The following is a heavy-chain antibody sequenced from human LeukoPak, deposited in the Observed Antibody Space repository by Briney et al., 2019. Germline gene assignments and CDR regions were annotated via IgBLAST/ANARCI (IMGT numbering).Heavy chain of an antibody. V-gene: IGHV3-23*01. J-gene: IGHJ4*02. CDR2: ISGSGGST. Sequence: GGSLRLSCAASGFTFSSYALSWARQAPGKGLEWVSAISGSGGSTYYADSMKGRFTISRDNSKNTLYLQMNSLRAEDTAVYYCAKDEEEAAADYWGQGTLVTVSS. CDR3: AKDEEEAAADY. D-gene: IGHD6-13*01. CDR1: GFTFSSYA.